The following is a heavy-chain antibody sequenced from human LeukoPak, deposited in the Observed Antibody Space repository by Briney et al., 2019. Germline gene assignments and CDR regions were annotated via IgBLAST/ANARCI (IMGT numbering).Heavy chain of an antibody. D-gene: IGHD3-10*01. CDR2: IYPGDSDT. J-gene: IGHJ3*02. Sequence: GESLKISCKGSGYNFANYWIGWVRQMPGKGLEWMGIIYPGDSDTRYSPSFQGHVTISADKSVTTAYLQWGTLQASDTAMYYCARTYGSGTYYNRVGAFDIWGQGTLVTVSS. CDR1: GYNFANYW. V-gene: IGHV5-51*01. CDR3: ARTYGSGTYYNRVGAFDI.